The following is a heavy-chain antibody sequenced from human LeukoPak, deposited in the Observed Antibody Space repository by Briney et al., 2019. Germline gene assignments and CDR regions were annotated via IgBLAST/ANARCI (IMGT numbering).Heavy chain of an antibody. D-gene: IGHD3-3*01. V-gene: IGHV4-34*01. J-gene: IGHJ4*02. CDR1: GGSFSGYY. Sequence: SETLSLTCAVYGGSFSGYYWSWIRQPSGKGLEWIGEINHSGSTNYNPSLKSRVTISVDTSKNQFSLKLSSVTAADTAVYYCARAPKGYYRKTFDYWGQGTLVTVSS. CDR2: INHSGST. CDR3: ARAPKGYYRKTFDY.